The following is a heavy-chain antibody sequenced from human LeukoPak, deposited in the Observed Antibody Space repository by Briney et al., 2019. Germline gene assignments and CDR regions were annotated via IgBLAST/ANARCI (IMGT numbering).Heavy chain of an antibody. J-gene: IGHJ4*02. V-gene: IGHV4-39*07. Sequence: SETLSLTCTVSGSSISNYYWGWIRQAPAKGLEWIGSIYYSGNTYYNSSLKSRVTISLDTSKNQFSLNLLSVTAADTAMYYCTRANGYGLIDYWGQGTLVTVSS. CDR3: TRANGYGLIDY. CDR1: GSSISNYY. D-gene: IGHD3-10*01. CDR2: IYYSGNT.